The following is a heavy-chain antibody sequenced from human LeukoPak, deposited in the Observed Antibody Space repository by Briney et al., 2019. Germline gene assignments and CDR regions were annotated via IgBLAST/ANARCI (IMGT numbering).Heavy chain of an antibody. CDR3: ATDRAMTRGPGGFDY. V-gene: IGHV1-2*02. Sequence: ASVKVSCKASGYTFTGYYMHWVRQAPGQGLEWMGWINPNSGGTNYAQKFQGRVTMTEDTSTDTAYMELSSLRSEDTAVYYCATDRAMTRGPGGFDYWGQGTLVTVSS. CDR2: INPNSGGT. CDR1: GYTFTGYY. J-gene: IGHJ4*02. D-gene: IGHD2-2*01.